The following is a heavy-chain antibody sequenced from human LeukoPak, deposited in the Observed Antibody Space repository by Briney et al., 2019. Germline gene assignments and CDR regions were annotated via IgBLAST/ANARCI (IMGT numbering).Heavy chain of an antibody. CDR3: AREDRRDGYNFDY. D-gene: IGHD5-24*01. Sequence: PGGSLRLSCAASGFTFSDYEMIWVRQTPGKGLEWISYISSSGSTMYYAESVKGRFTISRDSAENSLYLQMSSLRAEDTAVYYCAREDRRDGYNFDYWGQGTLVNVSS. V-gene: IGHV3-48*03. CDR2: ISSSGSTM. J-gene: IGHJ4*02. CDR1: GFTFSDYE.